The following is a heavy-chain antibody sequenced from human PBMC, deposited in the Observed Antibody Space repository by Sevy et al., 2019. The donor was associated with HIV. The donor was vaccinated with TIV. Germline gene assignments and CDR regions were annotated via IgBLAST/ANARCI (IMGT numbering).Heavy chain of an antibody. J-gene: IGHJ4*02. Sequence: GGSLRLSCAASGFTFSSYGMHWVRQAPGKGLEWVAVIWYDGSNKYYADSVKGRFTISRDNSKNTLFLQMINLRVDDTAIYYCARPSPRIAAAASAFYDNWGQGTLVTVSS. V-gene: IGHV3-33*01. CDR2: IWYDGSNK. D-gene: IGHD6-13*01. CDR1: GFTFSSYG. CDR3: ARPSPRIAAAASAFYDN.